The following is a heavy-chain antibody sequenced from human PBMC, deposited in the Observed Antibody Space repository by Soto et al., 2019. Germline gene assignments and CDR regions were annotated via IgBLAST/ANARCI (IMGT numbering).Heavy chain of an antibody. D-gene: IGHD3-10*01. CDR1: GFTFSNAW. CDR3: TTTRPLGVRGVTHYYYYYGMDV. Sequence: EVQLVESGGGLVKPGGSLRLSCAASGFTFSNAWMSWVRQAPGKGLEWVGRIKSKTDGGTTDYAAPVKGRFTISRDDSKNTLYLQMNSLKTEDTAVYYCTTTRPLGVRGVTHYYYYYGMDVWGQGTTVTVSS. CDR2: IKSKTDGGTT. J-gene: IGHJ6*02. V-gene: IGHV3-15*01.